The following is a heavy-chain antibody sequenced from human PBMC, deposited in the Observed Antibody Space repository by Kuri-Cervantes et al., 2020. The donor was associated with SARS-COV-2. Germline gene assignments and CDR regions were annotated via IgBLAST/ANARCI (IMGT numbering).Heavy chain of an antibody. V-gene: IGHV5-51*01. J-gene: IGHJ6*02. CDR1: GYGFTSYW. CDR3: ARQSRGATATVTTDYYYYGMDV. Sequence: KVSCKGSGYGFTSYWIGWVRQMPGKGLEWMGIIYPGDSDTRYSPSFQGQVTISADESISTAYLQWSSLKASDTAMYYCARQSRGATATVTTDYYYYGMDVWGQGTTVTVSS. D-gene: IGHD4-17*01. CDR2: IYPGDSDT.